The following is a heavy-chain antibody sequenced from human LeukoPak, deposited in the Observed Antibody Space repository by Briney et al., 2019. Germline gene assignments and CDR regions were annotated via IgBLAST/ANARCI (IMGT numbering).Heavy chain of an antibody. Sequence: SETLSLTCTVSGGSVTGGSYSWTWIRQPPAKGLEWMGYIYNSGSTNYNPSLKSRVTISVDTSKNQFSLKLNSVTAADTAVYYCARNRLYGSGSGDFDHWGQGTLVTVSS. J-gene: IGHJ4*02. CDR1: GGSVTGGSYS. V-gene: IGHV4-61*01. CDR2: IYNSGST. CDR3: ARNRLYGSGSGDFDH. D-gene: IGHD3-10*01.